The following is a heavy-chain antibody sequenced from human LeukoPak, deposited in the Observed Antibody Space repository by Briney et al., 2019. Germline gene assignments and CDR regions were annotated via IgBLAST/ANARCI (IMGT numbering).Heavy chain of an antibody. CDR2: IDPNSGGT. CDR1: GYTFTDYF. V-gene: IGHV1-2*02. D-gene: IGHD3-10*01. CDR3: ARGMGPSGGSIYEGSGSYYQRGY. Sequence: ASVKVSCKSSGYTFTDYFIHWVRQAPGQGLEWMGWIDPNSGGTNYAQKFQGRVTMTRDTSTSTAYMDLSRLKSDDTAVYYCARGMGPSGGSIYEGSGSYYQRGYWGQGTLVTVSS. J-gene: IGHJ4*02.